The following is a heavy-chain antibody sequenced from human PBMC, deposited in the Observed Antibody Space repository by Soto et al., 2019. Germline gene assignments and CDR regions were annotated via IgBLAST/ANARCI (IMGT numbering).Heavy chain of an antibody. V-gene: IGHV3-7*01. CDR2: IKEDGSEK. CDR3: VRDSGFCSSTRCYDAFDV. CDR1: GFTFSGYW. Sequence: EVQLVESGGGLVQPGGSLRLSCAASGFTFSGYWMTWVRQAPGKGLEWVANIKEDGSEKYYVDSVKGRFTISRDNAKNSLYLQMNSLRAEDTAVYYCVRDSGFCSSTRCYDAFDVWGRGTMVTVSS. J-gene: IGHJ3*01. D-gene: IGHD2-2*01.